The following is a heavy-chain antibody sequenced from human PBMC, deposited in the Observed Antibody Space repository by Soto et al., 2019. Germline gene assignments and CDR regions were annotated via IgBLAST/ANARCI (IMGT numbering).Heavy chain of an antibody. J-gene: IGHJ6*02. Sequence: QVQLVESGGGVVQPGRSLRLSCAASGFTFSSYGMHWVRQAPGKGLEWVAVISYDGSNKYYADSVKGRFTISRDNSKNTLYLQMNSLRAEDTAVYYCARDHIVVVPAAIGYYGMDVWGQGTTVTVSS. CDR3: ARDHIVVVPAAIGYYGMDV. CDR1: GFTFSSYG. CDR2: ISYDGSNK. D-gene: IGHD2-2*02. V-gene: IGHV3-30*03.